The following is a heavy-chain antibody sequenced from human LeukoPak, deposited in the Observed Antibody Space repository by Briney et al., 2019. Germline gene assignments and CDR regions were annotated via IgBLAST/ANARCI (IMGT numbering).Heavy chain of an antibody. CDR1: GSAFSNYG. J-gene: IGHJ4*02. D-gene: IGHD6-19*01. V-gene: IGHV3-23*01. Sequence: QPGGSLRLSCAASGSAFSNYGVNWVRQAPGEGLEWVSGVGTAGETYSADSMKGRFTVSRDNSKNTLYLQMSSLNGDDTAVYYCAAGRFGSCWDSWGQGTLVTVSS. CDR2: VGTAGET. CDR3: AAGRFGSCWDS.